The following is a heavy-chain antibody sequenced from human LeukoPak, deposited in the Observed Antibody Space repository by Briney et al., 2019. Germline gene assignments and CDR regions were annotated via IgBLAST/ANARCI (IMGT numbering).Heavy chain of an antibody. CDR2: IYSGGST. D-gene: IGHD3-22*01. CDR1: GFTFGDYA. J-gene: IGHJ4*02. CDR3: ARDSSGYPAAYYFDY. V-gene: IGHV3-66*01. Sequence: GGSLRLSCTASGFTFGDYAMSWVRQAPGKGLEWVSVIYSGGSTYYADSVKGRFTISRDNSKNTLYLQMNSLRAEDTAVYYCARDSSGYPAAYYFDYWGQGTLVTVSS.